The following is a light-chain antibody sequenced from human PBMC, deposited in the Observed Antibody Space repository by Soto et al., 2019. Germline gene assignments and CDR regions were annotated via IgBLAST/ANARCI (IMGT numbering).Light chain of an antibody. CDR1: QSVNSN. V-gene: IGKV3-15*01. J-gene: IGKJ1*01. CDR3: QQYSDWWT. CDR2: AAS. Sequence: ETGMTQSPATLSVSPGERATLSWRASQSVNSNLAWYQKKPGQAPRLLIYAASTRATGIPARFSGSGSGTEFTLTISSLQSEDFAVYYCQQYSDWWTFGQGTKVDIK.